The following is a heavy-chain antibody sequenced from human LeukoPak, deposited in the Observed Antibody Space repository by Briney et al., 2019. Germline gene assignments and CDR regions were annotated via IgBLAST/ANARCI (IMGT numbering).Heavy chain of an antibody. D-gene: IGHD3-10*01. V-gene: IGHV3-23*01. CDR2: ISDSGGTT. Sequence: PGGSLRLSCAASGFTFSSYGMSWVRQAPGKGLEWVSSISDSGGTTSYAGYVKGRLTISRDNSKNTLYLQMNSLRAEDTAVYYCAKIGGPAYWGQGTLVTVSS. CDR3: AKIGGPAY. J-gene: IGHJ4*02. CDR1: GFTFSSYG.